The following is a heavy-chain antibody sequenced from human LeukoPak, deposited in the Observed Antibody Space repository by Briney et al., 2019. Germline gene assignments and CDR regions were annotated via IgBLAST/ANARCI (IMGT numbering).Heavy chain of an antibody. D-gene: IGHD5-18*01. CDR1: GGSISSSSYY. CDR3: ARQGRGYSYGYLGNWFDP. Sequence: PSETLSLTCTVSGGSISSSSYYWGWIRQPPGKGLEWIGSIYYSGSTYYNPSLKSRVTISVDTSKNQFSLNLSSVTAADTAVYYCARQGRGYSYGYLGNWFDPWGQGTLVTVSS. CDR2: IYYSGST. J-gene: IGHJ5*02. V-gene: IGHV4-39*01.